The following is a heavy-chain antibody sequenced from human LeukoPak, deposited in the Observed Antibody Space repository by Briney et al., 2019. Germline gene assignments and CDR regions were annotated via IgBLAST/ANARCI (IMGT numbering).Heavy chain of an antibody. Sequence: SQTLSLTCTVSGGSISSGDYYWSWIRQPPGKGLEWIGYIYYSGSTYYNPSLKSRVTKSVDTSKNQFSLKLSSVTAADTAVYYCARDLGLDSSTSWENDYWGQGTLVTVSS. CDR3: ARDLGLDSSTSWENDY. D-gene: IGHD2-2*01. CDR1: GGSISSGDYY. V-gene: IGHV4-30-4*08. J-gene: IGHJ4*02. CDR2: IYYSGST.